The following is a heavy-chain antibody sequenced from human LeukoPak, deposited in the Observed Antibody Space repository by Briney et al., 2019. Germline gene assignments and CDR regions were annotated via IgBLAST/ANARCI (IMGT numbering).Heavy chain of an antibody. CDR2: TNQDGSEK. V-gene: IGHV3-7*01. D-gene: IGHD5-18*01. J-gene: IGHJ4*02. CDR1: GFTFSAYS. CDR3: AKQLSSNAN. Sequence: PGGALRLSCAASGFTFSAYSMNWVRQAPGKGLEWVANTNQDGSEKYYADSVKGRFTISRDNAKNSLYLQMNGLRAEDTAVYYCAKQLSSNANWGQRTLVTVSS.